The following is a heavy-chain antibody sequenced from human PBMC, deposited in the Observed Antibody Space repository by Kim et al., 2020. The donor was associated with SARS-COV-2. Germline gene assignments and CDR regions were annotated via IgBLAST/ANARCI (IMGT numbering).Heavy chain of an antibody. D-gene: IGHD3-10*01. V-gene: IGHV3-21*01. Sequence: GGSLRLSCAASGFTFSSYSMNLVRQAPGKGLEWVSSISSSSSYIYYADSVKGRFTISRDNAKNSLYLQMNSLRAEDTAVYYCARDLRGGMDVWGQGTTVTVSS. CDR1: GFTFSSYS. CDR2: ISSSSSYI. J-gene: IGHJ6*02. CDR3: ARDLRGGMDV.